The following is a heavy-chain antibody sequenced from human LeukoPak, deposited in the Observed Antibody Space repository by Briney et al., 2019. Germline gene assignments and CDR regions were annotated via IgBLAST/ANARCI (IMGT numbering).Heavy chain of an antibody. CDR1: GGSISSSSYY. Sequence: SETLSLTCTVSGGSISSSSYYWGWIRQPPGKGLEWIGSIYYSGSTYYNPSLESRVTISVDTSKNQFSLKLSSVTAADTAVYYCARLRLYDSSGYLDYWGQGTLVTVSS. J-gene: IGHJ4*02. V-gene: IGHV4-39*01. D-gene: IGHD3-22*01. CDR3: ARLRLYDSSGYLDY. CDR2: IYYSGST.